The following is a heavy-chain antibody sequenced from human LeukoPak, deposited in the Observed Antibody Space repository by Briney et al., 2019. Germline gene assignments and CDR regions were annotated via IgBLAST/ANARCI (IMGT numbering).Heavy chain of an antibody. CDR3: AKDLDSSGYYSNWFDP. CDR1: GSTFSSYA. J-gene: IGHJ5*02. CDR2: ISGSGGST. V-gene: IGHV3-23*01. D-gene: IGHD3-22*01. Sequence: GGSLRLSCAASGSTFSSYAMSWVRQAPGKGLEWVSAISGSGGSTYYADSVKGRFTISRDNSKNTLYLQMNSLRAEDTAVYYCAKDLDSSGYYSNWFDPWGQGTLVTVSS.